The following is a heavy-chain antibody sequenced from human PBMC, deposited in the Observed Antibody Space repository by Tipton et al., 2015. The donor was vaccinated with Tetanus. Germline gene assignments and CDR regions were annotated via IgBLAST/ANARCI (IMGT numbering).Heavy chain of an antibody. CDR2: VYYTGDT. V-gene: IGHV4-59*01. D-gene: IGHD2-21*01. CDR1: GGSFSGFY. J-gene: IGHJ4*02. CDR3: ARGLPRVPFYFDF. Sequence: TLSLTCGVSGGSFSGFYWSWIRQPPGKGLEWVGYVYYTGDTNYNPALKSRVTISMDRSENQISLKMTSVTAADTAVYYCARGLPRVPFYFDFWGQGRQVTVSS.